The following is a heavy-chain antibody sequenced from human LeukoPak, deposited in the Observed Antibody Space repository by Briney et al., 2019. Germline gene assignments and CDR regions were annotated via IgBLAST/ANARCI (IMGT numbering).Heavy chain of an antibody. V-gene: IGHV4-39*07. CDR2: INCSGNT. CDR1: GGSISSSRYY. CDR3: ARLPVIAAAATNYFDY. J-gene: IGHJ4*02. Sequence: PSETLSLTCSVSGGSISSSRYYWVWVRQPPGKGLEWIGSINCSGNTYYNASLKGRVTISVDTSKNQFSLNLSSVTAADTAVYYCARLPVIAAAATNYFDYWGQGTLVTVSS. D-gene: IGHD6-13*01.